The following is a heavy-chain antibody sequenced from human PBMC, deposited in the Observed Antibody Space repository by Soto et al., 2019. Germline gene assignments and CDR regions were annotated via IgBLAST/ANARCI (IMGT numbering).Heavy chain of an antibody. CDR3: ARGDYGDYYYGMDV. J-gene: IGHJ6*02. Sequence: GGSLRLSCAASGFTFSSYAMHWVRQAPGKGLEWVAVISYDGSNKYYADSVKGRFTISRDNSKNTLYLQMNSLRAEDTAVCYCARGDYGDYYYGMDVWGQGTTVTVSS. D-gene: IGHD4-17*01. CDR2: ISYDGSNK. V-gene: IGHV3-30-3*01. CDR1: GFTFSSYA.